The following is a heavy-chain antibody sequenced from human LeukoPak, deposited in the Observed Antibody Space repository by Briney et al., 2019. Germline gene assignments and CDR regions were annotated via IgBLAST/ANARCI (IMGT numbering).Heavy chain of an antibody. V-gene: IGHV3-7*01. CDR3: ATGVYYFDN. J-gene: IGHJ4*02. CDR1: GFIFNDYR. D-gene: IGHD2-8*01. Sequence: GGSLRLSCAASGFIFNDYRMSWVRQAPNKGLEWVANINEVGSEIYYLDSVKGRFTISRDNAKNSLYLQMNSLRAEDTAVYYCATGVYYFDNWGQGTLVTVSS. CDR2: INEVGSEI.